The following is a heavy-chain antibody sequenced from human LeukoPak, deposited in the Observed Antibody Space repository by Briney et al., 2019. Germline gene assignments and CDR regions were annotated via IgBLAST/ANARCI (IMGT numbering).Heavy chain of an antibody. CDR1: GYTFTGYY. J-gene: IGHJ3*01. V-gene: IGHV1-2*02. CDR3: ARLINGVRAFDL. CDR2: IDPTSGGT. Sequence: ASVKVSCKASGYTFTGYYMHWVRQAPGQGLEWMGWIDPTSGGTKYGQNFQGRVTLTRDTSISTAYMELSRLRSDDTAVYCARLINGVRAFDLWGQGTMVTVSS. D-gene: IGHD2-8*01.